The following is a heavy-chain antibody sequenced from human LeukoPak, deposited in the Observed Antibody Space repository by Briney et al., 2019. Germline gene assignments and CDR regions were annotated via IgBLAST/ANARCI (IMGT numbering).Heavy chain of an antibody. D-gene: IGHD3-10*01. CDR2: ISGSGGTT. CDR3: AKRDSGRSFHI. J-gene: IGHJ3*02. V-gene: IGHV3-23*01. Sequence: GGSLRLSCAASGFTFSSYAMTWVRQAPGKGLEWVSGISGSGGTTYFADSVKGRFTISRDNSKSTLYLQMNSLRAEDTAVYYCAKRDSGRSFHIGGQGAMVTVS. CDR1: GFTFSSYA.